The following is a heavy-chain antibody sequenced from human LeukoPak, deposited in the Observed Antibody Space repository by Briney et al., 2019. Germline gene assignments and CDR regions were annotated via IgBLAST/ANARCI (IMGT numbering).Heavy chain of an antibody. CDR3: AREAPVTATLDAFDI. Sequence: SVKVSCKASGGTFSSYAISWVRQAPGQGLEWMGGIIPIFGTANYAQKFKGRVTITADASTSTAYMELSSRRSEDTAVYYCAREAPVTATLDAFDIWGQGTMVTVSS. V-gene: IGHV1-69*01. CDR1: GGTFSSYA. D-gene: IGHD2-21*02. J-gene: IGHJ3*02. CDR2: IIPIFGTA.